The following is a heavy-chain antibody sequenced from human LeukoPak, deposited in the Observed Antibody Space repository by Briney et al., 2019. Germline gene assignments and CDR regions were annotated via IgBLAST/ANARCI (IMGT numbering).Heavy chain of an antibody. CDR3: ARGPPRYCSGGSCLNWFDP. D-gene: IGHD2-15*01. Sequence: SVNVSCKASGGTFSSYAISWVRQAPGQGLEWMGGIIPIFGTANYAQKFQGRVTITADESTSTAYMELSSLRSEDTAVYYCARGPPRYCSGGSCLNWFDPWGQGTLVTVSS. V-gene: IGHV1-69*13. CDR2: IIPIFGTA. CDR1: GGTFSSYA. J-gene: IGHJ5*02.